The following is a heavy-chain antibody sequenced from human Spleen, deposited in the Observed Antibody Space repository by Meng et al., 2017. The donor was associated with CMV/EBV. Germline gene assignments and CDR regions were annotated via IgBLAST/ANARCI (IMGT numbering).Heavy chain of an antibody. CDR1: KFTFGDYW. Sequence: GESLKISCAASKFTFGDYWMTWVRQAPGKGLEWVANVNRDESKKNYVDGVKGRFIISRDNAKNSLSLQMNSLRADDTAIYYCARDTTPGNSAAWYDAYDVWGQGTMVTVSS. J-gene: IGHJ3*01. V-gene: IGHV3-7*01. D-gene: IGHD6-13*01. CDR3: ARDTTPGNSAAWYDAYDV. CDR2: VNRDESKK.